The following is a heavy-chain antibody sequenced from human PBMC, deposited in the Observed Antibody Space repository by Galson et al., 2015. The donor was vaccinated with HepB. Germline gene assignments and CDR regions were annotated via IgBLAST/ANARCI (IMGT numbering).Heavy chain of an antibody. CDR1: GYTFSTYS. V-gene: IGHV1-18*03. Sequence: SVKVSCKASGYTFSTYSITWVRQAPGQGLEWMGWISPYNRNINYAQKFQDRVTMTTDTSTSTAFMELRSLRSDDVAVYYCARGALVVVVGATQNNWFGPWGQGTLVTVSS. J-gene: IGHJ5*02. CDR3: ARGALVVVVGATQNNWFGP. D-gene: IGHD2-15*01. CDR2: ISPYNRNI.